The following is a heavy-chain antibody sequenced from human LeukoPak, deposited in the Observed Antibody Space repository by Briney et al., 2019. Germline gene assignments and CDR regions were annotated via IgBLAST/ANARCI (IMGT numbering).Heavy chain of an antibody. CDR3: ARGPNIAAAGEGDYYFDY. Sequence: SETLSLTCTVSGGSISSGGYYWSWICQHPGKGLEWIGYIYYSGSTYYNPSLKSRVTISVDTSKNQFSLKLSSVTAADTAVYYCARGPNIAAAGEGDYYFDYWGQGTLVTVSS. V-gene: IGHV4-31*03. CDR1: GGSISSGGYY. J-gene: IGHJ4*02. D-gene: IGHD6-13*01. CDR2: IYYSGST.